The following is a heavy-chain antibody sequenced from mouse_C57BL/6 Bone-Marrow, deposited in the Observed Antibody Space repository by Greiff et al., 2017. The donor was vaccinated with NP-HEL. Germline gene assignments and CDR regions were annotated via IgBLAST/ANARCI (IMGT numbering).Heavy chain of an antibody. CDR1: GFTFSSYA. J-gene: IGHJ3*01. CDR2: ISDGGSYT. D-gene: IGHD1-1*01. Sequence: DVKLVESGGGLVKPGGSLKLSCAASGFTFSSYAMSWVRQTPEKRLEWVATISDGGSYTYYPDNVKGRFTISRDNAKNNLYLQMSHLKSEDTAMYYCARDAGYYGSSYGRFAYWGQGTLVTVSA. V-gene: IGHV5-4*01. CDR3: ARDAGYYGSSYGRFAY.